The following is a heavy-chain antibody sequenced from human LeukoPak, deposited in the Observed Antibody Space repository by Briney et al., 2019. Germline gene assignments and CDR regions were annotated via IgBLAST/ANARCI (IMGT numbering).Heavy chain of an antibody. D-gene: IGHD6-13*01. CDR1: GFTFRSYG. CDR2: VWYDGNNK. J-gene: IGHJ4*02. CDR3: ARGSEAAAGAFDY. V-gene: IGHV3-33*01. Sequence: GGSLRLSCAASGFTFRSYGMHWVRQAPGKGLEWVAIVWYDGNNKYYADSVKGRFTVSRDNSKDTVSLQLNSLRAEDTAVYYYARGSEAAAGAFDYWGQGALVTVPS.